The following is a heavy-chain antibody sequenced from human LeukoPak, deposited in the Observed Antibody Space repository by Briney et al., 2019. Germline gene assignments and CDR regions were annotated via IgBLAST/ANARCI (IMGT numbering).Heavy chain of an antibody. CDR1: GFTFSSYA. CDR3: ARDVVVTAIWYYFDY. D-gene: IGHD2-21*02. CDR2: ISGSGGST. V-gene: IGHV3-23*01. Sequence: PGGSLRLSCAASGFTFSSYAMSWVRQAPGKGLEWVSAISGSGGSTYYADSVKGRFTISRDNSKNTLSLQMNSLRDEDTAVYYCARDVVVTAIWYYFDYWGQGTLVTVSS. J-gene: IGHJ4*02.